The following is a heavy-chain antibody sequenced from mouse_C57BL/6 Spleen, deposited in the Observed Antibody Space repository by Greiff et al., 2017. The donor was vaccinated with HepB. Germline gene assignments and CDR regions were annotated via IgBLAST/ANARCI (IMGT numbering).Heavy chain of an antibody. J-gene: IGHJ1*03. V-gene: IGHV5-9*01. Sequence: EVQGVESGGGLVKPGGSLKLSCAASGFTFSSYTMSWVRQTPEKRLEWVATISGGGGNTYYPDSVKGRFTISRDNAKNTLYLQMSSLRSEDTALYYCARIPSYYYGSSYEDWYFDVWGTGTTVTVSS. CDR2: ISGGGGNT. CDR3: ARIPSYYYGSSYEDWYFDV. CDR1: GFTFSSYT. D-gene: IGHD1-1*01.